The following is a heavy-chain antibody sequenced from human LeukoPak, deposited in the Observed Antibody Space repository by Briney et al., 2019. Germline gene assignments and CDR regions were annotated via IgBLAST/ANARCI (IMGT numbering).Heavy chain of an antibody. V-gene: IGHV3-48*03. J-gene: IGHJ4*02. CDR1: GFTFSNYE. CDR2: ISSSGSDI. D-gene: IGHD2-15*01. CDR3: ARDCGGSSPFDY. Sequence: PGGSLRLSCAASGFTFSNYEMHWVRQAPGKGLEWVSYISSSGSDIYYADSVKGRFTISRDNAKNSLYLHTNSLRAEDTAVYYCARDCGGSSPFDYWGQGTLVTVSS.